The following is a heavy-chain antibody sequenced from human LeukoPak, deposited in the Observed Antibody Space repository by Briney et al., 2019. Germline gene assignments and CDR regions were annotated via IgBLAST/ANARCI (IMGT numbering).Heavy chain of an antibody. CDR1: GGTFSSYA. Sequence: GASVKVSCKASGGTFSSYAISWVRQAPGQGLEWMGRIIPIFGTANYAQKFQGRVTITTDESTSTAYMELSSLRSEDTAVYYCARDAPIAAADYYYYYMDVWGKGTTVTVSS. V-gene: IGHV1-69*05. D-gene: IGHD6-13*01. J-gene: IGHJ6*03. CDR2: IIPIFGTA. CDR3: ARDAPIAAADYYYYYMDV.